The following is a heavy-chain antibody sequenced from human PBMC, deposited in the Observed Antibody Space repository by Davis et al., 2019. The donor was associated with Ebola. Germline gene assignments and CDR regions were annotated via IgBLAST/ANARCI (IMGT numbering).Heavy chain of an antibody. V-gene: IGHV4-30-2*01. D-gene: IGHD3-3*01. CDR1: GGSISSGGYS. CDR2: INHSGST. J-gene: IGHJ4*02. CDR3: ARGQLDDVLRFLEWLKAYYFDY. Sequence: MPSETLSLTCTVSGGSISSGGYSWSWIRQPPGKGLEWIGYINHSGSTNYNPSLKSRVTISVDTSKNQFSLKLSSVTAADTAVYYCARGQLDDVLRFLEWLKAYYFDYWGQGTLVTVSS.